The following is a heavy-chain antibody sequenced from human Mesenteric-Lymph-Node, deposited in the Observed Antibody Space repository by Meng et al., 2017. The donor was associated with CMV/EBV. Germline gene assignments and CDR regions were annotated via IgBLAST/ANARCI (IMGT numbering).Heavy chain of an antibody. J-gene: IGHJ6*02. V-gene: IGHV1-69*04. D-gene: IGHD3-16*01. CDR1: GCTFSSYT. CDR3: ARDGARNAYYYYGMDV. CDR2: IIPILGIA. Sequence: SVKVSCKASGCTFSSYTISWVRQAPGQGLEWMGRIIPILGIANYAQKFQGRVTITADKSTSTAYMGLSSLRSEDTAVYYCARDGARNAYYYYGMDVWGQGTTVTVSS.